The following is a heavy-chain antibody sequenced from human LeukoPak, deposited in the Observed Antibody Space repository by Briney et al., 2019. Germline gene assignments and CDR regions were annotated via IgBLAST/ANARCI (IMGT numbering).Heavy chain of an antibody. V-gene: IGHV3-23*01. Sequence: ETLSLTCTVSGGSISSYYWSWVRQAPGKGLEWVSGISGSGGSTYYADSVKGRFTISRDNSKNTLYLQMNSLRAEDTAVYYCAKAQQQLVQSYWGQGTLVTVSS. CDR1: GGSISSYY. CDR3: AKAQQQLVQSY. CDR2: ISGSGGST. D-gene: IGHD6-13*01. J-gene: IGHJ4*02.